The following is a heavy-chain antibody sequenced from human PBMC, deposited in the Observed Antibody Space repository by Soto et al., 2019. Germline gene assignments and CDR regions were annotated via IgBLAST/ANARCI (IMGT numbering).Heavy chain of an antibody. CDR1: GYTFTSYG. J-gene: IGHJ4*02. Sequence: QVQLVQSGAEVKKPGASVKVSCKASGYTFTSYGISWVRQAPGQGLEWMGWISAYNGNTNYAQKLQGRVTMTTDTTTITAYMELRSLRSDDTAVYYCARDSLTMVRGVIKSPPLYWGQGTLVTVSS. CDR3: ARDSLTMVRGVIKSPPLY. V-gene: IGHV1-18*01. D-gene: IGHD3-10*01. CDR2: ISAYNGNT.